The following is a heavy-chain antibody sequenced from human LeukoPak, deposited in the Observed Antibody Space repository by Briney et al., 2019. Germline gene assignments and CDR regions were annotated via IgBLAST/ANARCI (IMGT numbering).Heavy chain of an antibody. CDR2: ISGSGGST. CDR3: AKVPTGYCSGGSCYLDY. Sequence: PGGSLRLSRAASGFTFSSYAMSWVRQAPGKGLEWVSAISGSGGSTYYADSVKGRFTISRDNSKNTLYLQMNSLRAEDTAVYYCAKVPTGYCSGGSCYLDYWGQGTLVTVSS. CDR1: GFTFSSYA. V-gene: IGHV3-23*01. D-gene: IGHD2-15*01. J-gene: IGHJ4*02.